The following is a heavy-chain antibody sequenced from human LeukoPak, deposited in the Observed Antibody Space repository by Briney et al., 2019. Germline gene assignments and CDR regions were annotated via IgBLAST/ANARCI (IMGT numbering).Heavy chain of an antibody. CDR3: ARDRSYYDFWSGYHYYYYYYMDV. J-gene: IGHJ6*03. D-gene: IGHD3-3*01. Sequence: GGSLRLSCGASGFTFSSYWMSWVRQAPGKGLEWVANIKQDGSEKYYVDSVKGRFTISRDNAKNSLYLQMNSLRAEDTAVYYCARDRSYYDFWSGYHYYYYYYMDVWGKGTTVTVSS. CDR1: GFTFSSYW. V-gene: IGHV3-7*01. CDR2: IKQDGSEK.